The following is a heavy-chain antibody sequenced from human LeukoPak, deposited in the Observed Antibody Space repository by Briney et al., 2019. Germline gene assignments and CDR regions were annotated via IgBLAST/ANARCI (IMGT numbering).Heavy chain of an antibody. D-gene: IGHD6-13*01. CDR2: IYYSGST. CDR3: ARQDSSSWIRRWFDP. J-gene: IGHJ5*02. Sequence: SETLSLTRTVSGGSISSSSYYWGWIRQPPGKGLEWIGSIYYSGSTYYSPSLKSRVTISVDTSKNQFSLKLSSVTAADTAVYYCARQDSSSWIRRWFDPWGQGTLVTVSS. CDR1: GGSISSSSYY. V-gene: IGHV4-39*01.